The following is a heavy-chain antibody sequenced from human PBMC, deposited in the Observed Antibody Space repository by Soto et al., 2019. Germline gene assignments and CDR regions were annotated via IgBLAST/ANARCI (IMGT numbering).Heavy chain of an antibody. Sequence: SETLSLTCAVYGGSFSGYYWSWIRQPPGKGLEWIGEINHSGSTNYNPSLKSRVTISVDTSKNQFSLKLSSVTAADTAVYYCARGEPYPDIVLMVYATSSLYWGQGTLVTVSS. CDR1: GGSFSGYY. CDR2: INHSGST. D-gene: IGHD2-8*01. V-gene: IGHV4-34*01. J-gene: IGHJ4*02. CDR3: ARGEPYPDIVLMVYATSSLY.